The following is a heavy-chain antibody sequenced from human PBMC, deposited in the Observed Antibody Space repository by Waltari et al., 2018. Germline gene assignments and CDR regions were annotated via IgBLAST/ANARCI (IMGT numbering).Heavy chain of an antibody. CDR1: GGTFSSYT. D-gene: IGHD3-16*01. CDR2: IKQDGSEK. V-gene: IGHV3-7*01. Sequence: VQLVQSGAEVKKPGSSVKVSCKASGGTFSSYTISWVRQAPGKGLEWVANIKQDGSEKYYVDSVKGRFTISRDNAKNSLYLQMNSLRAEDTAVYYCARDLHYDYVWGQVGYWGQGTLVTVSS. J-gene: IGHJ4*02. CDR3: ARDLHYDYVWGQVGY.